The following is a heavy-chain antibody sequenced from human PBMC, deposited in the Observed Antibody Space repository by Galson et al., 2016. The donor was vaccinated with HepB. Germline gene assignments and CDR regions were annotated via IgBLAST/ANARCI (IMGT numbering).Heavy chain of an antibody. V-gene: IGHV3-15*05. CDR3: TTRGGANN. CDR2: VKSKSAVGTT. CDR1: GFNFTDAW. J-gene: IGHJ1*01. D-gene: IGHD2-21*01. Sequence: SLRLSCAASGFNFTDAWMNWVRQAPGKGLEGVGRVKSKSAVGTTDYAAPVKGRFIISRDDSKNTVYLQMNSLKTEDTAIYYCTTRGGANNWGQGTLVTVSS.